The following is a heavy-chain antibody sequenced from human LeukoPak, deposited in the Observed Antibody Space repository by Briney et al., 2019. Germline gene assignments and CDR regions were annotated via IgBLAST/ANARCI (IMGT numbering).Heavy chain of an antibody. Sequence: QSGGSLRLSCAASGFTFSSYSMNWVRQAPGKGLEWVSYISSSSSTIYYADSVKGRFTISRDNAKNSLYLQMNSLRAEDTAVYYCARDLSRGSWWDRGGLDYWGQGTLVTVSS. CDR2: ISSSSSTI. D-gene: IGHD6-13*01. J-gene: IGHJ4*02. CDR1: GFTFSSYS. CDR3: ARDLSRGSWWDRGGLDY. V-gene: IGHV3-48*01.